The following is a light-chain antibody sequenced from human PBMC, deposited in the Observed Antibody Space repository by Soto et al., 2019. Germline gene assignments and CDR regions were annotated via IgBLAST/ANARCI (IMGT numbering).Light chain of an antibody. CDR3: CSYAGSSTLSYV. V-gene: IGLV2-23*02. J-gene: IGLJ1*01. Sequence: QSALTQPASVSGSPGQSITISCTGTSSDVGSYNLVSWYQQHPGKAPKLMIYEVSKRPSGVSNRFSGPKSGNTASLTISGLQAEDEADYFCCSYAGSSTLSYVFGTGTKVTVL. CDR1: SSDVGSYNL. CDR2: EVS.